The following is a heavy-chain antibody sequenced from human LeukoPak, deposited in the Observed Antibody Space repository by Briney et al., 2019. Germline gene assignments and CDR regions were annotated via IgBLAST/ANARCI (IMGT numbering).Heavy chain of an antibody. D-gene: IGHD6-19*01. V-gene: IGHV3-9*01. CDR3: ARSSGWYHRGPDYYYYYMDV. CDR2: ISWNSGSI. CDR1: GFTFDDYA. Sequence: GGSLRLSCAASGFTFDDYAMHWVRQGPGKGLEWVSGISWNSGSIGYADSVKGRFTISRDNAKNSLYLQMNSLRAEDTAVYYCARSSGWYHRGPDYYYYYMDVWGKGTTVTVS. J-gene: IGHJ6*03.